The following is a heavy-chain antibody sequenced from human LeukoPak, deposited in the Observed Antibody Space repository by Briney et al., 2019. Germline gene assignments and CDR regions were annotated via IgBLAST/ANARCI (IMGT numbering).Heavy chain of an antibody. Sequence: ASVKVSCKASGYTFTSYYMHWVRQAPGQGLEWMGIINPSGGSTSYAQKFQGRVTMTRDTSTSTVYMELSSLRSEDTAVYYCARDLSVAEVATHGPDAFDIWGQGTMVTVSS. V-gene: IGHV1-46*01. CDR2: INPSGGST. J-gene: IGHJ3*02. D-gene: IGHD2-15*01. CDR3: ARDLSVAEVATHGPDAFDI. CDR1: GYTFTSYY.